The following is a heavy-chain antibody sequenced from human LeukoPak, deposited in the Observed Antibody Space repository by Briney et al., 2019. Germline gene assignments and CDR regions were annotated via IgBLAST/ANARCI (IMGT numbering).Heavy chain of an antibody. D-gene: IGHD3-22*01. CDR1: GVSMTTYY. J-gene: IGHJ4*02. V-gene: IGHV4-59*08. Sequence: SETLSLTCTVSGVSMTTYYWSWIRQPPGKGLAWIGYIFYSGSTNYNPSLKSRVTLSVDTSKNQFSLRLSSVTAADTAVYYCARLQFGSGDYHEVDYWGQGTLVTVSS. CDR3: ARLQFGSGDYHEVDY. CDR2: IFYSGST.